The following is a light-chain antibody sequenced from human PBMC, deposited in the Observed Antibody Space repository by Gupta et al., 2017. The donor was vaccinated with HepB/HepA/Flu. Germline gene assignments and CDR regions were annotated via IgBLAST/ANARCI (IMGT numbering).Light chain of an antibody. CDR1: SSNIGTNT. Sequence: QSVLTQPPSTSGTPGQTVPISCSGSSSNIGTNTVTWYQQVPGTAPKLLIYSDNQRPSGVPDRFSGSKSGTSAALAINGLQYEDEADYYCAAWDVRYVVFGGGTKLTVL. CDR3: AAWDVRYVV. V-gene: IGLV1-44*01. CDR2: SDN. J-gene: IGLJ2*01.